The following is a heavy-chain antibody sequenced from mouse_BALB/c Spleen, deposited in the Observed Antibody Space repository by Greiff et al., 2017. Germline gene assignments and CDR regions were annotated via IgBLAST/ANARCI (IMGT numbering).Heavy chain of an antibody. V-gene: IGHV5-17*02. D-gene: IGHD2-4*01. CDR2: ISSGSSTI. Sequence: EVQLVESGGGLVQPGGSRKLSCAASGFTFSSFGMHWVRQAPEKGLEWVAYISSGSSTIYYADTVKGRFTISRDNPKNTLFLQMTSLRSEDTAMYYCAREEMITFDYWGQGTTLTVSS. CDR1: GFTFSSFG. CDR3: AREEMITFDY. J-gene: IGHJ2*01.